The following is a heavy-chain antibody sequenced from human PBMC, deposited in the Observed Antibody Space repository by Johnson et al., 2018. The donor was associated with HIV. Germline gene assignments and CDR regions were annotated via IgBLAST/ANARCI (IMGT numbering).Heavy chain of an antibody. D-gene: IGHD3-3*01. CDR2: IRSKAYGGTT. CDR1: GFTFGDYA. J-gene: IGHJ3*01. Sequence: VQLVESGGGVVQPGRSLRLSCTASGFTFGDYAMSWFRQAPGKGLEWVGFIRSKAYGGTTEYAASVKGRFTISRDDSKSIAYLQMNGLKTEDTAVYYCNKPVWSAVGDAFDVGGQGTMVTVSS. CDR3: NKPVWSAVGDAFDV. V-gene: IGHV3-49*03.